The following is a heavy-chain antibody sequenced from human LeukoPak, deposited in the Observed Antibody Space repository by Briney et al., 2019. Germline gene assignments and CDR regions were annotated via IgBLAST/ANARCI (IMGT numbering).Heavy chain of an antibody. CDR2: IRYDGSNK. V-gene: IGHV3-30*02. CDR3: AKDAGLWLPDYYYYYMDV. Sequence: GGSLRLSCAASGFTFSSYGIHWVRQAPGKGLEWVAFIRYDGSNKYYADSVKGRFTISRDNSKNTLYLQMNSLRAEDTAVYYCAKDAGLWLPDYYYYYMDVWGKGTTVTISS. J-gene: IGHJ6*03. D-gene: IGHD5-12*01. CDR1: GFTFSSYG.